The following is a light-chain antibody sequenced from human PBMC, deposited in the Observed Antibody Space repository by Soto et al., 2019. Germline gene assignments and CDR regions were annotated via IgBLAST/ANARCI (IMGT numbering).Light chain of an antibody. V-gene: IGKV3-20*01. CDR3: HQYGSSPFT. Sequence: EIVLTQSPGTLSLSPGERATLSCRASQSFSSSYLAWYQQKPGQAPRLLIYGASSRATGIPDRFSGSGSGTDFTLPISSLEPEDFAVYYCHQYGSSPFTFGPGTKVDMK. CDR1: QSFSSSY. CDR2: GAS. J-gene: IGKJ3*01.